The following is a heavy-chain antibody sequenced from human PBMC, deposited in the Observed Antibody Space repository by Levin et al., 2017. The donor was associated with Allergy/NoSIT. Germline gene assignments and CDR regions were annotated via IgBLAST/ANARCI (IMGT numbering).Heavy chain of an antibody. CDR1: GFIFEDYA. J-gene: IGHJ6*02. CDR2: ISWSSHSL. D-gene: IGHD5-18*01. V-gene: IGHV3-9*01. CDR3: TKDIFRGYRLGYTFEVYGLDV. Sequence: GGSLRLSCEASGFIFEDYAMHWVRQVPGKGLEWVAGISWSSHSLGYADSVKGRFTISRDNAQNSLYLQMYSLRFEDTALYYCTKDIFRGYRLGYTFEVYGLDVWGHGTAVTV.